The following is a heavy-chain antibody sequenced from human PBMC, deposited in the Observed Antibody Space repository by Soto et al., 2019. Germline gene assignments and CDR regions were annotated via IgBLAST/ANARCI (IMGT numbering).Heavy chain of an antibody. CDR3: ARDRGPSSGYYPYWFDT. CDR1: GGTFSSYA. D-gene: IGHD3-22*01. Sequence: QVQLVQAGAEVKKPGSSVKVSCKASGGTFSSYAISWVRQAPGQGLEWMGEIIPIFGTANYGQKFQGRVTVTADESTSTAYVELSSLRSEDTAVYYCARDRGPSSGYYPYWFDTWGQGALITVSS. CDR2: IIPIFGTA. V-gene: IGHV1-69*12. J-gene: IGHJ5*02.